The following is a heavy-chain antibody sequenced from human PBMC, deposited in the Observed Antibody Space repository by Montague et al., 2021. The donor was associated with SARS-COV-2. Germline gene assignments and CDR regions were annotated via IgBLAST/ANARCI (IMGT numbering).Heavy chain of an antibody. D-gene: IGHD3-22*01. CDR3: ARGRQHINMVVVVVTGGEYYFDF. CDR1: DGSFSDYS. J-gene: IGHJ4*02. CDR2: TNNVETT. Sequence: SETLSLTCAVYDGSFSDYSWTWIRQPPGKGLEWIGKTNNVETTTYNPSPKGRVTIPLNTSKNQFSLKMTSVTAADTAVYYCARGRQHINMVVVVVTGGEYYFDFWGQGTLVAVSS. V-gene: IGHV4-34*01.